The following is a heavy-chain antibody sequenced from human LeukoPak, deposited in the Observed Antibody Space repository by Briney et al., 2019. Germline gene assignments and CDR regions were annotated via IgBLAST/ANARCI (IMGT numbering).Heavy chain of an antibody. CDR1: GFTFSTYA. J-gene: IGHJ4*02. CDR3: AKDTMVRGLNDY. CDR2: LGGSGGPT. V-gene: IGHV3-23*01. D-gene: IGHD3-10*01. Sequence: GGSLRLSCAASGFTFSTYAMSWVRQAPGKGLEWVSALGGSGGPTYYADSVKGRFTISRDNSKNTLFLQMNSLRAEDTAIYYCAKDTMVRGLNDYWGQGTLVTVSS.